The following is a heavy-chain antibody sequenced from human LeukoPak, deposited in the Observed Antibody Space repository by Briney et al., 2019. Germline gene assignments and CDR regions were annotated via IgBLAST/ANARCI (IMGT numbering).Heavy chain of an antibody. D-gene: IGHD2-15*01. CDR3: GRFGYVAAVDL. CDR1: GFTFSSYG. CDR2: ISYDGSNK. Sequence: PGRSLRLSCAASGFTFSSYGMHWVRQAPGKGLEWVAVISYDGSNKYYADSVKGRFTISRDNAKNLVYLQMNSLRAEDTAVYSCGRFGYVAAVDLWGQGTLVAVSS. V-gene: IGHV3-30*03. J-gene: IGHJ4*02.